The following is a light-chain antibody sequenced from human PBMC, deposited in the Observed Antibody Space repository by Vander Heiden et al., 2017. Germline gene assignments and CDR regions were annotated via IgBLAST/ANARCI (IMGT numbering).Light chain of an antibody. J-gene: IGKJ2*01. CDR1: PSLSSW. Sequence: DIQMTQSPSTLSASVGDRVTITCRASPSLSSWLAWYQQKPGKAPKLLIYKASSLERGVPSRFSGSGSGTEFTLTISSLQPDDFATYYCQQYNSYSGMYTFGQGTKLEIK. CDR3: QQYNSYSGMYT. CDR2: KAS. V-gene: IGKV1-5*03.